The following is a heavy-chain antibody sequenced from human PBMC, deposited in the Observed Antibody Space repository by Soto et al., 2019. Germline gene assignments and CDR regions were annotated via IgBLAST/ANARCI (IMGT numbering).Heavy chain of an antibody. J-gene: IGHJ4*02. CDR2: IYYSGCT. CDR3: ARYRGNFDY. V-gene: IGHV4-59*01. CDR1: GGSISSYY. D-gene: IGHD2-15*01. Sequence: QVQLQESGPGLVKPSETLSLTCTVSGGSISSYYWSWIRQPPGKGLEWIGYIYYSGCTNYNPSLKSRVTISVDTSKNQFTLKLSSVTAADTAVYYCARYRGNFDYWGQGTLVTVSS.